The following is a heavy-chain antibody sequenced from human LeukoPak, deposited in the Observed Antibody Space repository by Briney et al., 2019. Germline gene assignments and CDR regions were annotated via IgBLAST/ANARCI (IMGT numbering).Heavy chain of an antibody. V-gene: IGHV1-8*01. CDR1: GYTFTSYD. CDR2: MNPNSGNT. CDR3: ASRTRTGAFDI. D-gene: IGHD4-17*01. J-gene: IGHJ3*02. Sequence: ASVKVSRKASGYTFTSYDINWVRHAPGQGLERMGWMNPNSGNTGYAQKFQGRDTVTRNTSISTAYMELSSLRSEYTAVYYCASRTRTGAFDIWGQGAMVTVSS.